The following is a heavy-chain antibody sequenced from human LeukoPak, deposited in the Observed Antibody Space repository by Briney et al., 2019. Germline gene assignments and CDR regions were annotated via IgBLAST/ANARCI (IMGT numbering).Heavy chain of an antibody. Sequence: GGSLRFSCTASGFTFGDYAMSWVRQAPGKGVEWVGFIRSKAYGGTTEYATSVKGRFTISRDDSKSIAYLQMNSLKTEDTAVYYCTRVPGYAFDIWGQGTMVTVSS. CDR2: IRSKAYGGTT. V-gene: IGHV3-49*04. CDR1: GFTFGDYA. D-gene: IGHD1-14*01. CDR3: TRVPGYAFDI. J-gene: IGHJ3*02.